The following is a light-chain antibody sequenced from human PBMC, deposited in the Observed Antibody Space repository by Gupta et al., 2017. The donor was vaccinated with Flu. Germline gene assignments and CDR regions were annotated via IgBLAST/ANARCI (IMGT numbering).Light chain of an antibody. V-gene: IGKV3-15*01. CDR2: GAS. Sequence: ERATLSCRASQNVNSNLAWYHQKPGQAPRLLIYGASTRATGISASFSGSGSGTDFTLTISSLQSEDFALYYCQQYDRWPLITFGQGTRLEIK. J-gene: IGKJ5*01. CDR3: QQYDRWPLIT. CDR1: QNVNSN.